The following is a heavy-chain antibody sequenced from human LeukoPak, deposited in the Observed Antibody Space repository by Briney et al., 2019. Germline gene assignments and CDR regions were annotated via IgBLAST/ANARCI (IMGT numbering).Heavy chain of an antibody. V-gene: IGHV1-46*01. CDR1: GYTFTSYY. Sequence: GAPVKVSCKASGYTFTSYYMHWVRQAPGQGLEWMGIINPSGGSTSYAQKFQGRVTMTRDTSTSTVYMELSSLRSEDTAVYYCARDLGSSWYEVGYYFDYWGQGTLVTVSS. CDR2: INPSGGST. D-gene: IGHD6-13*01. CDR3: ARDLGSSWYEVGYYFDY. J-gene: IGHJ4*02.